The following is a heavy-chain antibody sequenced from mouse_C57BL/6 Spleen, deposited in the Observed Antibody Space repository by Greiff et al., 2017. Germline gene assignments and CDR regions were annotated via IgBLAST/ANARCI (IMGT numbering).Heavy chain of an antibody. CDR1: GYAFSSYW. CDR2: IYPGDGDT. CDR3: ARSPSTTVVDAMDY. J-gene: IGHJ4*01. V-gene: IGHV1-80*01. D-gene: IGHD1-1*01. Sequence: VQLQQSGAELVKPGASVKISCKASGYAFSSYWMNWVKQRPGKGLEWIGQIYPGDGDTNYNGKFKGKATLTADKSSSTAYMQLSSLPSEDSAVYFCARSPSTTVVDAMDYWGQGTSVTVSS.